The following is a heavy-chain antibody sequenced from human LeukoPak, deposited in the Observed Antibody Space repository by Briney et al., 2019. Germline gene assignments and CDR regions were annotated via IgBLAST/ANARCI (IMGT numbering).Heavy chain of an antibody. CDR3: AREDSGSYFFDY. CDR1: GFTFSSYW. J-gene: IGHJ4*02. CDR2: INKDGSEK. D-gene: IGHD1-26*01. V-gene: IGHV3-7*01. Sequence: GGSLRLSCAASGFTFSSYWMTWVRQAPGKGLEWVANINKDGSEKYYVDSVKGRFTISRDNAKNSLYLQMNSLRAEDTAVYYCAREDSGSYFFDYWGQGTLVTVSS.